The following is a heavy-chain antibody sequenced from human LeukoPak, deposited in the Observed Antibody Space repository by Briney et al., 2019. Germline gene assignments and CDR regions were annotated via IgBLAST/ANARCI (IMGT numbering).Heavy chain of an antibody. CDR1: GFTVSNNY. CDR3: ARDTTGGYADY. D-gene: IGHD5-18*01. V-gene: IGHV3-53*01. CDR2: IYSDGTT. Sequence: PGGSLRLSCAASGFTVSNNYMSWVRQAPGKKLEWVSDIYSDGTTFYADSVKGRFTISRDNSKNTLYLQMNSLRAEDTAVYYCARDTTGGYADYWGQGTLVTVSS. J-gene: IGHJ4*02.